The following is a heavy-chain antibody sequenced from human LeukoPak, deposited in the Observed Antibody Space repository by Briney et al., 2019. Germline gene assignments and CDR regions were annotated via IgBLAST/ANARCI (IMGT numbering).Heavy chain of an antibody. CDR2: ISAAGGVT. J-gene: IGHJ4*02. V-gene: IGHV3-23*01. D-gene: IGHD3-9*01. CDR1: GFTFSSFA. CDR3: ARVEYYDILTGYYNGY. Sequence: PGGSLRLSCAASGFTFSSFAMSWVRQAPGKGLEWVSAISAAGGVTYYADSVKGRFTISRDNAKNSLYLQMNSLRAEDTALYYCARVEYYDILTGYYNGYWGQGTLVTVSS.